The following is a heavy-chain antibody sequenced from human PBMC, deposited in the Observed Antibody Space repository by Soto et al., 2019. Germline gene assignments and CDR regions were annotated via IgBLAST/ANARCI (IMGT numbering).Heavy chain of an antibody. V-gene: IGHV3-23*01. CDR1: GFTFSSYA. CDR2: ISGSGGST. Sequence: EVQLLESGGGLVQPGGSLRLSCAASGFTFSSYAMSWVRQAPGKGLEWVSAISGSGGSTYYADSVKGRFTISRDNSKTTLYLQMNSLRAEDTAVYYCAKDRDYSNYVAWFDPWGQGTLVTVSS. J-gene: IGHJ5*02. D-gene: IGHD4-4*01. CDR3: AKDRDYSNYVAWFDP.